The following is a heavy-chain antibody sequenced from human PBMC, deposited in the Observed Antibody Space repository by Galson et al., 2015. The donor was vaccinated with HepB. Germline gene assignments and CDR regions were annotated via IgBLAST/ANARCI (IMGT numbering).Heavy chain of an antibody. V-gene: IGHV3-21*01. Sequence: SLRLSCAASGFTFSSYSMNWVRQAPGKGLEWVSSISSSSSYIYYADSVKGRFTISRDNAKNSLYLQMNSLRAEDTAVYYCASPTQFPWELTPADAFDIWGQGTMVTVSS. D-gene: IGHD1-26*01. CDR2: ISSSSSYI. J-gene: IGHJ3*02. CDR1: GFTFSSYS. CDR3: ASPTQFPWELTPADAFDI.